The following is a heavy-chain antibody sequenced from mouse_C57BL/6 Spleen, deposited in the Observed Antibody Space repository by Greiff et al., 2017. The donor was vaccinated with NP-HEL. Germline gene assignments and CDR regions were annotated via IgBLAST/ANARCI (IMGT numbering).Heavy chain of an antibody. CDR3: ARWTYYGSSPYYAMDY. V-gene: IGHV1-54*01. CDR2: INPGSGGT. Sequence: QVQLKQSGAELVRPGTSVKVSCKASGYAFTNYLIEWVKQKPGQGLEWIGVINPGSGGTNYNEKFKGKATLTADKSSSTAYMQLSSLTSEDSAVYFCARWTYYGSSPYYAMDYWGQGTSVTVSS. J-gene: IGHJ4*01. CDR1: GYAFTNYL. D-gene: IGHD1-1*01.